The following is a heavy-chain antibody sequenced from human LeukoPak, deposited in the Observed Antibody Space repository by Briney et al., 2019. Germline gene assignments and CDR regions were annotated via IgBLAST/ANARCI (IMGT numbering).Heavy chain of an antibody. V-gene: IGHV4-30-4*01. J-gene: IGHJ4*02. D-gene: IGHD4-17*01. CDR3: AVDAYGDYDYFDF. CDR2: IYYSGRT. CDR1: GGSLSSGDYY. Sequence: SQTLSLTCTVSGGSLSSGDYYWGWIRPPPGKGLEGVEYIYYSGRTYYNPSLKSRVNISGDTSKHQFSLELSSVTAADTAVYYCAVDAYGDYDYFDFWGQGTLVTVSS.